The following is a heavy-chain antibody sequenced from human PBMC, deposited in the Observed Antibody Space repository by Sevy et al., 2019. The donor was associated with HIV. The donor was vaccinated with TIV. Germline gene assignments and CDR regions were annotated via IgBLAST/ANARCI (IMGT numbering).Heavy chain of an antibody. D-gene: IGHD3-22*01. CDR3: ARVRPYDTRDFDY. J-gene: IGHJ4*02. CDR2: ISSSGSYI. V-gene: IGHV3-21*01. CDR1: GFTFRSYT. Sequence: GSLRLSCVASGFTFRSYTMKWVRQAPGKGLECVSSISSSGSYIYYADSVKGRFTISRDDAKNSLYLQMNTLRAEDAALYYCARVRPYDTRDFDYWGQGTLVTISS.